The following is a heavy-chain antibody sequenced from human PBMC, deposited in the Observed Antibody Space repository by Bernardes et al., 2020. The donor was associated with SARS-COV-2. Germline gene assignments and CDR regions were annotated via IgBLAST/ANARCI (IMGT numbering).Heavy chain of an antibody. CDR2: IIWNTGTM. J-gene: IGHJ4*02. V-gene: IGHV3-9*01. D-gene: IGHD2-21*02. Sequence: GGSLRLSCAVSGSTFDDHAIHWVRQSPGKGPEWVAGIIWNTGTMGYADSVKGRFTISRDNAKNSLSLQMNNLRPEDTALYYCVMTVVHAFDYWGQGTLVTVSS. CDR1: GSTFDDHA. CDR3: VMTVVHAFDY.